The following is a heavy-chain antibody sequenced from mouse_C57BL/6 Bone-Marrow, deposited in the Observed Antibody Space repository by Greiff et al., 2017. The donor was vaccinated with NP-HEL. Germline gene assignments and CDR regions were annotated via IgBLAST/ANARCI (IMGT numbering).Heavy chain of an antibody. CDR3: ARKLTGTYWYFDV. V-gene: IGHV3-6*01. D-gene: IGHD4-1*01. J-gene: IGHJ1*03. CDR1: GYSITSGYY. Sequence: EVKLMESGPGLVKPSQSLSLTCSVTGYSITSGYYWNWIRQFPGNKLEWMGYISYDGSNNYNPSLKNRISITRDTSKNQFFLKLNSVTTEDTATYYCARKLTGTYWYFDVWGTGTTVTVSS. CDR2: ISYDGSN.